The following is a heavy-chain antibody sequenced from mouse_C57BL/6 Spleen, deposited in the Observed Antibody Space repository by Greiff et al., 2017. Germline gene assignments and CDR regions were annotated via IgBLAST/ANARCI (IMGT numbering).Heavy chain of an antibody. CDR1: GYTFTSYW. D-gene: IGHD1-1*01. Sequence: QVHVKQPGAELVKPGASVKLSCKASGYTFTSYWMQWVKQRPGQGLEWIGEIDPSDSYTNYNQKFKGKATLTVDTSSSTAYMQLSSLTSEDSAVYYCARSDYGVDYWGQGTTLTVSS. J-gene: IGHJ2*01. V-gene: IGHV1-50*01. CDR2: IDPSDSYT. CDR3: ARSDYGVDY.